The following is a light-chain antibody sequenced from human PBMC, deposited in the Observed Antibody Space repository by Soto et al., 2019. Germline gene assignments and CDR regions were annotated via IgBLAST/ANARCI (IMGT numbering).Light chain of an antibody. CDR2: DAS. CDR3: QQYDSYWGT. V-gene: IGKV1-5*01. J-gene: IGKJ1*01. Sequence: DIQMTHSPSTLSASVGDRVTITCGASQRTSTWLAWYQQKSGRAPRLLISDASSLQTGVPSRFSRSGFGTEFNLTIRRLQTEDFATYYCQQYDSYWGTFGQGTKVDIK. CDR1: QRTSTW.